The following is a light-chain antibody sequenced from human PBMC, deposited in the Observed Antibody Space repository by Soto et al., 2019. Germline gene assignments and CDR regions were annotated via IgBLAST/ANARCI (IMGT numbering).Light chain of an antibody. CDR3: QKYGNSRT. V-gene: IGKV3-20*01. J-gene: IGKJ1*01. CDR1: QSITNNY. Sequence: PGERATLSCRASQSITNNYLAWYQQRPGLAPRLLIYGASIRATGIPDRFSGSGSGTDFTLTISRLEPEDFAVYYCQKYGNSRTFGQGTKVDIK. CDR2: GAS.